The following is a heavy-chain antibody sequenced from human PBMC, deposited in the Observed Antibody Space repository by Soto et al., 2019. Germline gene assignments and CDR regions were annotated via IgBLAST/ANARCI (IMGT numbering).Heavy chain of an antibody. J-gene: IGHJ6*02. Sequence: VQLVQSGAEVKKPGSSVKVSCKASGGTFSSYAISWVRQAPGQGLEWMGGIIPIFGTANYAQKFQGRVTITADKSTSTAYMELSSLRSEDTAVYYCARDRPYCSSTSCYVVAYYYYGMDVWGQGTTVTVSS. CDR3: ARDRPYCSSTSCYVVAYYYYGMDV. V-gene: IGHV1-69*06. CDR2: IIPIFGTA. D-gene: IGHD2-2*01. CDR1: GGTFSSYA.